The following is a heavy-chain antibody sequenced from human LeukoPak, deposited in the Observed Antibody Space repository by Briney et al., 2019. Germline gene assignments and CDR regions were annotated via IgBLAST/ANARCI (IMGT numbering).Heavy chain of an antibody. V-gene: IGHV4-38-2*01. CDR3: ARQHDSYHYYYVDV. D-gene: IGHD6-13*01. CDR1: GYSISSGYY. J-gene: IGHJ6*03. CDR2: LYHSDSI. Sequence: PSETLSLTCAVSGYSISSGYYWIWIRQPPGKGLEWIGSLYHSDSIYYNPSLESRVTMSVDTSKNQCSLKLSFVTAADTAVYYCARQHDSYHYYYVDVWGTGTTVTVSS.